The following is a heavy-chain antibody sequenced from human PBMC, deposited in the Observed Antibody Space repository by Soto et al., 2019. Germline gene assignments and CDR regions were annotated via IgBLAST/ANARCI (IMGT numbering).Heavy chain of an antibody. J-gene: IGHJ6*02. D-gene: IGHD3-22*01. CDR1: GYTFTSYA. CDR2: INAGNGNT. Sequence: GASVKVSCKASGYTFTSYAMHWVRQAPGQRLEWMGWINAGNGNTKYSQKFQGRVTITRDTSASTAYMELSSLRSEDTAVYYCARDLVDNSGYYTYYYYGMDVWGQGTTVTVSS. V-gene: IGHV1-3*01. CDR3: ARDLVDNSGYYTYYYYGMDV.